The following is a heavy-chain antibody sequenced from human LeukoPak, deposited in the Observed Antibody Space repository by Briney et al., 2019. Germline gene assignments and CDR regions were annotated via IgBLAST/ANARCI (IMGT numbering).Heavy chain of an antibody. V-gene: IGHV3-73*01. D-gene: IGHD2-2*01. CDR1: GFTFSGSA. J-gene: IGHJ4*02. CDR3: AKFFPPARKRGDY. Sequence: GGSLRLSCAASGFTFSGSAMHWVRQASGKGLEWVGRIRNKANNYATAYAASVKGRFTISGDDSKNTAYLQMNSLKTEDTAVYYCAKFFPPARKRGDYWGQGTLVTVSS. CDR2: IRNKANNYAT.